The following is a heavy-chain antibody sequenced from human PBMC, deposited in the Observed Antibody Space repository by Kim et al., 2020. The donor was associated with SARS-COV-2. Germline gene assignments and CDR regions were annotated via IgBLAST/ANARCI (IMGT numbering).Heavy chain of an antibody. J-gene: IGHJ6*02. Sequence: GGSLSLSCAASGFTFSSYGMHWVRQAPGKGLEWVAVIWYDGGNKYYSDSVKGRFTISRDNSKNTLYLQMNSLRAEDTALYYCARDHGDYYYYDMDVWGQGPTVTVSS. D-gene: IGHD2-8*01. CDR2: IWYDGGNK. CDR1: GFTFSSYG. V-gene: IGHV3-33*01. CDR3: ARDHGDYYYYDMDV.